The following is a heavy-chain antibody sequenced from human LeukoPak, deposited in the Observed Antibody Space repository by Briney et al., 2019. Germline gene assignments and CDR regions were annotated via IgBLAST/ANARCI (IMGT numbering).Heavy chain of an antibody. CDR1: GFTFSSYW. CDR2: INSDGSST. Sequence: PGGSLRLSCVASGFTFSSYWMHWVRQAPGKGLVWVSRINSDGSSTSYADSVKGRFTISRDNAKNTLYLQMNSLRAEDTAVYYCARVYPDYYDSSGPLDYWGQGTLVTVSP. CDR3: ARVYPDYYDSSGPLDY. D-gene: IGHD3-22*01. J-gene: IGHJ4*02. V-gene: IGHV3-74*01.